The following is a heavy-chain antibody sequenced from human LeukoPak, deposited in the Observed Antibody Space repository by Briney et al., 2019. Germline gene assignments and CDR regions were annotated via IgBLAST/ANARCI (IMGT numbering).Heavy chain of an antibody. CDR3: AKVRGFDYVWGSYVC. V-gene: IGHV3-30*18. CDR1: GFSFSSYA. Sequence: GGSLRLSCAASGFSFSSYAMHWVRQAPGKGLEWVAVISYDGSNEYYADSVKGRFTISRDNSKNTLYLQMNSLRAEDTAVYYCAKVRGFDYVWGSYVCWGQGTLVTVSS. D-gene: IGHD3-16*01. J-gene: IGHJ4*02. CDR2: ISYDGSNE.